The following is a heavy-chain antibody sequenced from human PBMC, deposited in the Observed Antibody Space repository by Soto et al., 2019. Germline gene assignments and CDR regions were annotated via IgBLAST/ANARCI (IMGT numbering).Heavy chain of an antibody. CDR3: ARDGYDYVWGTPDDFDY. CDR1: GFTVSSNY. CDR2: IYSGGST. Sequence: EVQLVESGGGLVQPGGSLRLSCAASGFTVSSNYMSWVRQAPGKGLEWVSVIYSGGSTYYADSVKGRFTISRDNSKNTLHLQMNSLRAEDTAVYYCARDGYDYVWGTPDDFDYWGQGTLVTVSS. V-gene: IGHV3-66*01. D-gene: IGHD3-16*01. J-gene: IGHJ4*02.